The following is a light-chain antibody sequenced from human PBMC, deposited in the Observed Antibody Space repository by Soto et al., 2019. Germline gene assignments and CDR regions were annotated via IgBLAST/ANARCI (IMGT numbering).Light chain of an antibody. Sequence: EIVMTQSPATLSVSPGERATLSCRASQSVSSNLAWYQQKPGQAPRLLIYGASTRATGIPARFSGSGSGTEFTLTISRLKSEDFAVYYCQQYNNWPGTFGQGTKVEIK. J-gene: IGKJ1*01. V-gene: IGKV3-15*01. CDR2: GAS. CDR1: QSVSSN. CDR3: QQYNNWPGT.